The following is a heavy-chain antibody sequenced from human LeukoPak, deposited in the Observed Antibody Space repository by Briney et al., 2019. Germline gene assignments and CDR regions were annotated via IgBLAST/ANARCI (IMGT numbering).Heavy chain of an antibody. D-gene: IGHD6-13*01. CDR1: GFTFSSYE. Sequence: GGSLRLSCAASGFTFSSYEMNWVRQAPGKGLKWVSYISSSGSNIYYADSVKGRFTISRDNSKNTLYLQMNSLRVEDTAVYYCAKGGRAAADQNFDLWGRGTLVTVSS. CDR2: ISSSGSNI. CDR3: AKGGRAAADQNFDL. J-gene: IGHJ2*01. V-gene: IGHV3-48*03.